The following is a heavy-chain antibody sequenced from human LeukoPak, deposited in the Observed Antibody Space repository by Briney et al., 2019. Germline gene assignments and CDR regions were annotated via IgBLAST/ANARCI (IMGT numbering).Heavy chain of an antibody. V-gene: IGHV3-21*01. CDR1: GFTFSSYS. CDR3: ARGAFAGGYFDY. CDR2: ISSSSSYI. Sequence: GGSLRLSCAASGFTFSSYSMYWVRQAPGKGLESVSSISSSSSYIYYADSVKGRFTFSGDNAKNSLYLQMNSLRAEDTAVYYCARGAFAGGYFDYWGQGTLVTVSS. D-gene: IGHD6-13*01. J-gene: IGHJ4*02.